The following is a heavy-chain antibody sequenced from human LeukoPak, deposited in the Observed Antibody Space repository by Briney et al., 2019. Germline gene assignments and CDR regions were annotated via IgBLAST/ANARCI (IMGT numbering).Heavy chain of an antibody. J-gene: IGHJ4*02. D-gene: IGHD3-16*01. CDR3: ATAPNPDYFDC. V-gene: IGHV4-59*01. CDR2: ISNSGSA. Sequence: SETLSLTCTVSGDSIGQDYWNWIRQPPGRGLEWIGHISNSGSANYNPSLKSRVTISVDRSKNQFSLRLNSVTAADTAFYYCATAPNPDYFDCWGQGTLATVSS. CDR1: GDSIGQDY.